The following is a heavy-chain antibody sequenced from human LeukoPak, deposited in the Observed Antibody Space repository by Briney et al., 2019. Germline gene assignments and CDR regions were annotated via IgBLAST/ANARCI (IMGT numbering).Heavy chain of an antibody. Sequence: GGSLRLSCAASGFAFSKYAMSWVRQAPGKGLEWVSSLTSSGATTYYADSVKGRFTISRDNSKNTVHLQMDSLRAEDSAIYYCAKNAGYSYGLYYFDYWGQGTLVTVSS. CDR1: GFAFSKYA. CDR3: AKNAGYSYGLYYFDY. D-gene: IGHD5-18*01. V-gene: IGHV3-23*01. J-gene: IGHJ4*02. CDR2: LTSSGATT.